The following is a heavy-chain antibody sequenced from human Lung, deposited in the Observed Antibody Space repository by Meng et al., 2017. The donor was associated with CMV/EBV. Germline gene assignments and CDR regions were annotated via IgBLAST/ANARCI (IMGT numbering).Heavy chain of an antibody. Sequence: SVXVSCKASGGTFSTYVFSWVRQAPGQGLEWLGGIIPMFGTTNYAQKFQGRLTIKADDSTRTAYMDLSSLTSEDTAVYYCARHAKDYYDSRDFSPYAHWXQGTLVTVSS. CDR1: GGTFSTYV. CDR2: IIPMFGTT. J-gene: IGHJ4*02. CDR3: ARHAKDYYDSRDFSPYAH. V-gene: IGHV1-69*13. D-gene: IGHD3-22*01.